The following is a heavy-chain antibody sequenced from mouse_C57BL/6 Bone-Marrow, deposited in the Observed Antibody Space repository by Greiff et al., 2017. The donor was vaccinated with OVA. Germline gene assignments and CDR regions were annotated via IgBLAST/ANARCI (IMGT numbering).Heavy chain of an antibody. D-gene: IGHD2-12*01. Sequence: EVQRVESGAGLVKPGGSLKLSCAASGFTFSSYAMSWVRQTPVKRLEWVAYISSGSDYIYYAETVKGRFTISIDNARNTLYLQMSSLKSEDTAMYYCARLIEVKDYWGQGTSVTVSS. CDR1: GFTFSSYA. V-gene: IGHV5S21*01. CDR3: ARLIEVKDY. CDR2: ISSGSDYI. J-gene: IGHJ4*01.